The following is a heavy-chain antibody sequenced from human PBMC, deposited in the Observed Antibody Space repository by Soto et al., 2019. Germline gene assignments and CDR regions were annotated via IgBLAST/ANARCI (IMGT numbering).Heavy chain of an antibody. J-gene: IGHJ4*02. D-gene: IGHD4-17*01. CDR2: IYYSGST. CDR1: GGSISRGGYY. CDR3: ARGVALRWGL. V-gene: IGHV4-31*03. Sequence: QVQLQESGPGLVKPSQTLSLTCTVSGGSISRGGYYWTWIRQHPGKGLEWIGYIYYSGSTYYNPSLKSRVNISVDTSKNQFALKLSSVTAADTAVYYCARGVALRWGLWGQGTRGTVSA.